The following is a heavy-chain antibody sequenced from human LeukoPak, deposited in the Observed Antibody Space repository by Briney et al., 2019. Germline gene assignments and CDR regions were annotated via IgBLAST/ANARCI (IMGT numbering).Heavy chain of an antibody. D-gene: IGHD1-1*01. J-gene: IGHJ3*02. CDR3: AKTALRGNSGAFDI. V-gene: IGHV5-51*01. Sequence: GESLKISCKGSGYSFTNYWIGWVLQLPGKGLEWMVIIYPGDSDTRYSPSFQGQVTLSADKSISTAYLQWSSLKASDTAMYYCAKTALRGNSGAFDIWGQGTMVTVSS. CDR1: GYSFTNYW. CDR2: IYPGDSDT.